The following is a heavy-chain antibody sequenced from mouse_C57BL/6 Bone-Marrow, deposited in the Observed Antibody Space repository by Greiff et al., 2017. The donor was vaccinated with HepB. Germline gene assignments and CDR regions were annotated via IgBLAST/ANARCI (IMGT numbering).Heavy chain of an antibody. CDR1: GYSITSGYY. D-gene: IGHD2-1*01. V-gene: IGHV3-6*01. Sequence: VQLQQSGPGLVKPSQSLSLTCSVTGYSITSGYYWNWIRQFPGNKLEWMGYISYDGSNNYNPSLKNRISITRDTSKNQFFLKLNSVTTEDTATYYCATYGNPGYFDYWGQGTTLTVSS. J-gene: IGHJ2*01. CDR2: ISYDGSN. CDR3: ATYGNPGYFDY.